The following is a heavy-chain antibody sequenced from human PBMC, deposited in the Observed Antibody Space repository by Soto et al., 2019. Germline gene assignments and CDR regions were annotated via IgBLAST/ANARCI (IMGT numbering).Heavy chain of an antibody. D-gene: IGHD3-3*01. CDR2: IYYSGST. V-gene: IGHV4-59*01. J-gene: IGHJ6*02. CDR3: ARDKAYYDFWSGTYYYGMDV. CDR1: GGSISSYY. Sequence: SETLSLTCTVSGGSISSYYWSWIRQPPGKGLEWIGYIYYSGSTNYNPSLKSRVTISVDTSKNQFSLKLSSVTAADTAVYYCARDKAYYDFWSGTYYYGMDVWGQGTTVTVSS.